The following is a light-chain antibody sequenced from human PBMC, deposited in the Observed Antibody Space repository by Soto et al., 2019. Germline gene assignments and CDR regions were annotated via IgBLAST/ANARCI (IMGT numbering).Light chain of an antibody. CDR1: QSVSSY. CDR3: HQRRNWPRT. CDR2: DTS. Sequence: EIVLTQSPATLSLSPGERATLSCRASQSVSSYLAWYQQKPGHAPRLLIYDTSNRATGIPARFSGSGSGTDFTLTISRLEPEDFAVYYCHQRRNWPRTFGQGTKLEIK. J-gene: IGKJ2*01. V-gene: IGKV3-11*01.